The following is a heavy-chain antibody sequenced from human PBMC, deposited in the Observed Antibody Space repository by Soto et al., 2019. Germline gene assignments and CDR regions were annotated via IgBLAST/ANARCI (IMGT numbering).Heavy chain of an antibody. J-gene: IGHJ6*02. CDR2: IYWDDDK. V-gene: IGHV2-5*02. D-gene: IGHD2-21*02. Sequence: SAPTPVNPTQALTLTVTFSALPLSTGGVGVGWIRQPPGKALEWLALIYWDDDKRYSPSLRSRLTITKDTSKNQVVLTMTNMDPVDTATYYCIQSRCGGDCLQSYASYYYYGMDVWGQGTTVTVSS. CDR1: ALPLSTGGVG. CDR3: IQSRCGGDCLQSYASYYYYGMDV.